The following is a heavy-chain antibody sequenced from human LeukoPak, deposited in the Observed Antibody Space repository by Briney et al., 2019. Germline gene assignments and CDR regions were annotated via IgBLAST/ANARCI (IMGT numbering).Heavy chain of an antibody. CDR2: IYSGGST. CDR3: AKEPDYGDYFDY. Sequence: GGSLRLSCAASGFTFSSYAMSWVRQAPGKGLEWVSVIYSGGSTYYADSVKGRFTISRDNSKNTLYLQMNSLRAEDTAAYYCAKEPDYGDYFDYWGQGTLVTVSS. V-gene: IGHV3-23*03. CDR1: GFTFSSYA. J-gene: IGHJ4*02. D-gene: IGHD4-17*01.